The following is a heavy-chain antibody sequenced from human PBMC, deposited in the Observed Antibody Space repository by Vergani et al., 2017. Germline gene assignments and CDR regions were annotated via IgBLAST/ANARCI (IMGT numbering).Heavy chain of an antibody. J-gene: IGHJ5*02. V-gene: IGHV4-59*01. D-gene: IGHD5-24*01. CDR2: IYYSGST. CDR3: AGERRDGYNSDWFDP. Sequence: QVQLQESGPGLVKPSETLSLTCTVSGGSISSYYWSWIRQPPGKGLEWIGYIYYSGSTNYNPSLKSRVTISVDTSKTQFSLKLSSVTAADTAVYYCAGERRDGYNSDWFDPWGQGTLVTVSS. CDR1: GGSISSYY.